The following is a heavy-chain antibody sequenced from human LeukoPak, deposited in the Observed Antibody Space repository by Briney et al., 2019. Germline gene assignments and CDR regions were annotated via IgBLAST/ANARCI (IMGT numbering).Heavy chain of an antibody. CDR3: ARAHYDILTGPPSYFDY. CDR1: GYTFTGYY. D-gene: IGHD3-9*01. J-gene: IGHJ4*02. V-gene: IGHV1-2*02. CDR2: INPNSGGT. Sequence: GASVKVSCKASGYTFTGYYMHWVRQAPGQGLEWMGWINPNSGGTNYAQKFQGRVTMTRDTSISTAYMELSRLRSDDTAVYYCARAHYDILTGPPSYFDYWGQGTLVTVSS.